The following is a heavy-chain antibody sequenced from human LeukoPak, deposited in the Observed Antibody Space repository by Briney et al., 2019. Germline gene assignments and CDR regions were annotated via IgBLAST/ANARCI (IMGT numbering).Heavy chain of an antibody. Sequence: ASVKVSCKASGYPLTTYYMHWVRQAPGQGLEWMGWMNPNSGNTGYAQKFQGRVTMTRNTSISTAYMELSSLRSEDTAVYYCARPVVQWFDPWGQGTLVTVSS. V-gene: IGHV1-8*02. CDR2: MNPNSGNT. CDR3: ARPVVQWFDP. CDR1: GYPLTTYY. J-gene: IGHJ5*02.